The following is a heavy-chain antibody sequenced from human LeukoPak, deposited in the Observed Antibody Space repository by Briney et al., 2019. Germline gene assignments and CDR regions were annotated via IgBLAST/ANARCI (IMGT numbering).Heavy chain of an antibody. CDR2: IYHSGST. V-gene: IGHV4-59*12. J-gene: IGHJ4*02. D-gene: IGHD3-22*01. CDR1: GGSISSYY. Sequence: SETLSLTCTVSGGSISSYYWSWIRQPPGKGLEWIGEIYHSGSTNYNPSLKSRVTISVDKSKNQFSLKLSSVTAADTAVYYCARDLTYYYDSSGPSESYYFDYWGQGILVTVSS. CDR3: ARDLTYYYDSSGPSESYYFDY.